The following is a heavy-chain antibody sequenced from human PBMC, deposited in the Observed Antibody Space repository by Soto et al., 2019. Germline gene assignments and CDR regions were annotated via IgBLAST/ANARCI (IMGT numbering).Heavy chain of an antibody. CDR1: GFTLSSHT. D-gene: IGHD6-13*01. V-gene: IGHV3-21*01. J-gene: IGHJ6*02. CDR3: ARGYCTSSSCYIGGFYYYGMDV. CDR2: ISSDSSYK. Sequence: EVQLVESGGGLGKPGESLRLSCAASGFTLSSHTMNWVRQAPGKGLEWVSSISSDSSYKYYTDSVKGRFTVSRDNAKNSLYLQMDSLRAEDTAVYYCARGYCTSSSCYIGGFYYYGMDVWGQGATVTVSS.